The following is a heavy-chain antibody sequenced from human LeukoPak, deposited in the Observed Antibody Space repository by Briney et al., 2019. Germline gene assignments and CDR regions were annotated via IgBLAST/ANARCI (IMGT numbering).Heavy chain of an antibody. CDR2: VNPNSGNT. Sequence: ASVKVSCKASGYTFTGYYMHWVRQAPGQGLEWMGWVNPNSGNTGYAQKFQGRVTMTRNTSISTAYMELSSLRSEDTAVYYCARAIAARSGWGQGTLVTVSS. CDR1: GYTFTGYY. V-gene: IGHV1-8*02. CDR3: ARAIAARSG. J-gene: IGHJ4*02. D-gene: IGHD6-6*01.